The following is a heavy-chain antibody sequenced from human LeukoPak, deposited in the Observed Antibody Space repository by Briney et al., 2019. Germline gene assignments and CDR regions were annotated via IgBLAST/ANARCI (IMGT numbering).Heavy chain of an antibody. D-gene: IGHD6-19*01. CDR2: MNPNSGNT. Sequence: ASVTVSCRASGYTFTSYDINWVRQATGQGLEWMGWMNPNSGNTGYAQKFQGRVTMTRNTSISTAYMELSSLRSEDTAVYYCARGRRGRYSSGWYIDPWGQGTLVTVSS. V-gene: IGHV1-8*01. J-gene: IGHJ5*02. CDR3: ARGRRGRYSSGWYIDP. CDR1: GYTFTSYD.